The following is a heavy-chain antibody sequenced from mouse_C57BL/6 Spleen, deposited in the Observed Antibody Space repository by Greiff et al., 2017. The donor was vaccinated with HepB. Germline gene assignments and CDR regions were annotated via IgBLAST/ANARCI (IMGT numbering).Heavy chain of an antibody. Sequence: EVKLQESGGGLVKPGGSLKLSCAASGFTFSSYTMSWVRQTPEKRLEWVATISGGGGNTYYPDSVKGRFTISRDNAKNTLYLQMSSLRSEDTALYYCARQGVYDYPFDYWGQGTTLTVSS. V-gene: IGHV5-9*01. CDR2: ISGGGGNT. CDR3: ARQGVYDYPFDY. D-gene: IGHD2-4*01. CDR1: GFTFSSYT. J-gene: IGHJ2*01.